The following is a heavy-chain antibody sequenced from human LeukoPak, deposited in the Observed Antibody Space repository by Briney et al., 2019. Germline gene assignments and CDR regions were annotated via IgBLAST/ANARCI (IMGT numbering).Heavy chain of an antibody. V-gene: IGHV4-4*09. J-gene: IGHJ6*03. Sequence: SETLSLTCAASGGSISSYYWSWIRQPPGKGLEWIGYIYTSGSTNYNPSLKSRVTISVDTSKNQVSLKVSSVTAADTAVYYCARAPTKVYYYMDVWGKGTTVTVSS. CDR1: GGSISSYY. CDR2: IYTSGST. D-gene: IGHD5-24*01. CDR3: ARAPTKVYYYMDV.